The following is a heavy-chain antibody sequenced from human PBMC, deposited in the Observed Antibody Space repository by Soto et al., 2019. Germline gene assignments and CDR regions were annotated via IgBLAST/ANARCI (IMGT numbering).Heavy chain of an antibody. J-gene: IGHJ6*02. CDR2: INPSGGGT. V-gene: IGHV1-46*01. Sequence: ASVKVSCKASGYTYTSYYMHWVRQAPGQGLEWMGIINPSGGGTSYAQKFQGRVTMTRDTSTSTVYMELSSLRSEDTAVYYCASGWVWGFRMDVWGQGTTVTVSS. CDR3: ASGWVWGFRMDV. CDR1: GYTYTSYY. D-gene: IGHD3-16*01.